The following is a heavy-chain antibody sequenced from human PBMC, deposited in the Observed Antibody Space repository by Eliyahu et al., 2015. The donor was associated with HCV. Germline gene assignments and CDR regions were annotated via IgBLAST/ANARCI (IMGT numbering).Heavy chain of an antibody. V-gene: IGHV3-11*01. CDR2: IXXYGTGI. J-gene: IGHJ6*02. D-gene: IGHD3-3*01. Sequence: QAQLVESGGGLVKPGGSXRLSCAASXFTFGDXFMSWIRQAPGKGLEWISYIXXYGTGIYYADSVKGRFTISRDNSKNSMDLQMDDLRAEDTAVYYCARERTIKRFLGADVWGQGTTVTVSS. CDR1: XFTFGDXF. CDR3: ARERTIKRFLGADV.